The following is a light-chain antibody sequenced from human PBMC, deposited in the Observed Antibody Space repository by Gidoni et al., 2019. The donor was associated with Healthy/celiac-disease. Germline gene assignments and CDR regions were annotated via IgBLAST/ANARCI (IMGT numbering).Light chain of an antibody. CDR2: YAS. CDR1: QSFSSY. V-gene: IGKV3-11*01. Sequence: EIVLTQSPATLSLSPGERATLSCRASQSFSSYLAWYQQKPGQAPRLLIYYASNRATGIPARFSGSGSGTDFTLTISRLEPEDFAVYYCQHRSNWPLTFGGGTKVEIK. CDR3: QHRSNWPLT. J-gene: IGKJ4*01.